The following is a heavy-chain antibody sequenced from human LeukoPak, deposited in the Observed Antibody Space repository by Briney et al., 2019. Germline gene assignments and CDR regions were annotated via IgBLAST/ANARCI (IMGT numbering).Heavy chain of an antibody. D-gene: IGHD4-23*01. CDR3: ARDPGGGGNSGVYDY. CDR2: IIPILGIA. Sequence: SVKVSCKASGGTFSSYAISWVRQAPGQGLEWMGRIIPILGIANYAQEFQGRVTITADKSTSTAYMELSSLRSEDTAVYYCARDPGGGGNSGVYDYWGQGTLVTVSS. V-gene: IGHV1-69*04. CDR1: GGTFSSYA. J-gene: IGHJ4*02.